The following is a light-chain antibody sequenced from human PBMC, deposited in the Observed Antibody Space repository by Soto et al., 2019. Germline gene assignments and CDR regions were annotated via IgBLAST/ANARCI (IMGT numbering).Light chain of an antibody. V-gene: IGKV3-15*01. CDR1: QSVSSN. CDR3: QQYNNWPGT. CDR2: GAS. Sequence: EIVMTQSPATLSVSPGERAALSCRASQSVSSNLAWYQQKPGQAPRLLIYGASTRATGIPARFSGSGSGTEFTLNISSLQSEDFAVYSCQQYNNWPGTFGQGTRWIS. J-gene: IGKJ1*01.